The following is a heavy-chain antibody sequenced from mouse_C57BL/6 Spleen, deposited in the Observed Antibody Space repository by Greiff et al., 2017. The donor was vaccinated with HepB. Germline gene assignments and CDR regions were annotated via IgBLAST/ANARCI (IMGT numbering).Heavy chain of an antibody. CDR2: ISYDGSN. D-gene: IGHD1-1*01. J-gene: IGHJ2*01. CDR1: GYSITSGYY. CDR3: AREGDYYGSFDY. V-gene: IGHV3-6*01. Sequence: EVQLQESGPGLVKPSQSLSLTCSVTGYSITSGYYWNWIRQFPGNKLEWMGYISYDGSNNYNPSLKNRISITRDTSKNQFFLKLNSVTTEDTATYYCAREGDYYGSFDYWGQGTTLTVSS.